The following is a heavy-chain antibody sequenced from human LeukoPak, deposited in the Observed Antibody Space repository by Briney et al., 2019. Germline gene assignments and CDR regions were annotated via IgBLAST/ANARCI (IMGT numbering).Heavy chain of an antibody. CDR1: GGSFSGYY. V-gene: IGHV4-34*01. CDR2: INHSGST. CDR3: ARDVWFGAGRTFDY. Sequence: SETLSLTCAVYGGSFSGYYWSWIRQPPGKGLEWIGEINHSGSTNYNPSLKSRVTISVKTSKNQFSLKLSSVTAADTAVYYCARDVWFGAGRTFDYWGQGTLVTVSS. J-gene: IGHJ4*02. D-gene: IGHD3-10*01.